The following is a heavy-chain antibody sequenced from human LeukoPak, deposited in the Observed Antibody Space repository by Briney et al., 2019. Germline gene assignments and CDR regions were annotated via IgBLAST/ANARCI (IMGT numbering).Heavy chain of an antibody. J-gene: IGHJ4*02. Sequence: AGGSLRLSCVASGFTFGNYAMSWVRQAPGKGLEWVSAITGSGDSTFNADSVKGRFTISRDNSKNTLHLQMNNLRAEDTAIYYCAKSRIVVVTAIDYWGQGILVTVSS. CDR3: AKSRIVVVTAIDY. CDR1: GFTFGNYA. V-gene: IGHV3-23*01. CDR2: ITGSGDST. D-gene: IGHD2-21*02.